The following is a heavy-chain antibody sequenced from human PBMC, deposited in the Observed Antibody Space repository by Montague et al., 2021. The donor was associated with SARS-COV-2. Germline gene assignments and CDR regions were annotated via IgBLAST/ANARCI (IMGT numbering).Heavy chain of an antibody. Sequence: SLRLSCAASRFTFSSYWMSWVRQAPGKGLEWVATINQDGSESYYVDSVTGRFTISRDNAKNSLYLQMNSLRDDDTAVYYCAAGQGSSWLWGQGTLVTVSS. D-gene: IGHD6-13*01. CDR3: AAGQGSSWL. CDR2: INQDGSES. CDR1: RFTFSSYW. V-gene: IGHV3-7*01. J-gene: IGHJ4*02.